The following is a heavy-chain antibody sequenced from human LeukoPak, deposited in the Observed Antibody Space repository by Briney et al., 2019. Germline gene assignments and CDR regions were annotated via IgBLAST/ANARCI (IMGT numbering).Heavy chain of an antibody. CDR3: ARHMGLGYSYGYPYFDY. J-gene: IGHJ4*02. CDR2: TYHSGNT. Sequence: SETLSLTCAVSGYSISSGYYWGWIRQPPGKGLEWIGSTYHSGNTYYNPSLKSRVTISVDTSKNQLSLKLSSVTAADTAVYYCARHMGLGYSYGYPYFDYWGQGTLVTVSS. D-gene: IGHD5-18*01. V-gene: IGHV4-38-2*01. CDR1: GYSISSGYY.